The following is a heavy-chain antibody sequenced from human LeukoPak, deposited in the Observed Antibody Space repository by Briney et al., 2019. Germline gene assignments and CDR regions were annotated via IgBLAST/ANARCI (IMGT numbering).Heavy chain of an antibody. CDR1: GYTFTSYY. D-gene: IGHD2-2*01. Sequence: GASVKVSCKASGYTFTSYYMHWVRQAPGQGLEWMGIINPSGGSTSYAQKFQGRVTMTRDTSTSTVYMELSSLRSDDTAVYYCARDKAVMPGLFNYFDPWGQGTLVTVSS. J-gene: IGHJ5*02. V-gene: IGHV1-46*01. CDR3: ARDKAVMPGLFNYFDP. CDR2: INPSGGST.